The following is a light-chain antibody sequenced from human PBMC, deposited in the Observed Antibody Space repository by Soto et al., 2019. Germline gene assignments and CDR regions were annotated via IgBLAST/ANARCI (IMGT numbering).Light chain of an antibody. J-gene: IGKJ5*01. V-gene: IGKV1-39*01. CDR2: GAS. CDR1: RTINTY. Sequence: DVRMTQSPSSLSASVGDTITITCRASRTINTYLNWFQQKPGEPPRLLIYGASTLHDGVPSKFSVSGSGTDFTLTISSLQPEDFAVYYCQQARRFPLTFGQGTRLEIK. CDR3: QQARRFPLT.